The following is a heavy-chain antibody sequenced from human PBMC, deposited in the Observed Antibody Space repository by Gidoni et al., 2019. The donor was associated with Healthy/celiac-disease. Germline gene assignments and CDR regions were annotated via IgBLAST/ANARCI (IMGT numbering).Heavy chain of an antibody. J-gene: IGHJ4*02. Sequence: EVQLVESGGGLVKPGGSLRLSCAASGFTFSNAWMNWVRQAPGKGLEWVGRIKSKTDGGTTDYAAPVKGRFTISRDDSKNTLYLQMNSLKTEDTAVYYCTTDAPMIVVADIDYWGQGTLVTVSS. CDR3: TTDAPMIVVADIDY. V-gene: IGHV3-15*07. CDR1: GFTFSNAW. D-gene: IGHD3-22*01. CDR2: IKSKTDGGTT.